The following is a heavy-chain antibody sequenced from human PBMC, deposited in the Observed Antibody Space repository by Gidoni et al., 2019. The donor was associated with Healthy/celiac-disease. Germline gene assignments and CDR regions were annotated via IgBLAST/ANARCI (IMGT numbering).Heavy chain of an antibody. D-gene: IGHD3-3*01. CDR1: GFTFSSYG. J-gene: IGHJ4*02. CDR3: AKSDRYYDFWSGFDY. Sequence: QVQLVESGGGVVQPGRSLRLSCAASGFTFSSYGMHWVRQAPGKGLEWVAVISYDGSNKYYADSVKGRFTISRDNSKNTLYLQMNSLRAEDTAVYYCAKSDRYYDFWSGFDYWGQGTLVTVSS. V-gene: IGHV3-30*18. CDR2: ISYDGSNK.